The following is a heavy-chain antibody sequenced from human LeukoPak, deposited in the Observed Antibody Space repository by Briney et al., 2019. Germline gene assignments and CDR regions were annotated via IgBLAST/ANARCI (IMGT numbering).Heavy chain of an antibody. CDR1: GYSFTSYW. D-gene: IGHD3-9*01. CDR2: IYPGDSDT. J-gene: IGHJ4*02. Sequence: GESLKISCKGSGYSFTSYWIGWVRQMPGKGLEWMGIIYPGDSDTRYSPSFQGQVTISVDKSISTAYLQWSSLKASDTAIYYCARQYYDVLTGFYIHSDYWGQGTLVTVSS. CDR3: ARQYYDVLTGFYIHSDY. V-gene: IGHV5-51*01.